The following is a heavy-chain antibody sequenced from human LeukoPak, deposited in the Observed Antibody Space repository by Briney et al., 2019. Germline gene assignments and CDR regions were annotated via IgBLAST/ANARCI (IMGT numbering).Heavy chain of an antibody. J-gene: IGHJ4*02. CDR3: AKDHDDYVWGSYRSGYYFDY. Sequence: PGRSLRLSCAASGFTFSSYGMHWVRQAPGKGLEWVAVIWYDGSNKYYADSVEGRFTISRDNSKNTLYLQMNSLRAEDTAVYYCAKDHDDYVWGSYRSGYYFDYWGQGTLVTVSS. CDR1: GFTFSSYG. D-gene: IGHD3-16*02. V-gene: IGHV3-33*06. CDR2: IWYDGSNK.